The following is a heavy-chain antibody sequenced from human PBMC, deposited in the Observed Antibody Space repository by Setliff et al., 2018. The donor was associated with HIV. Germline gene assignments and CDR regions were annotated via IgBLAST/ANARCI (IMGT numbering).Heavy chain of an antibody. V-gene: IGHV4-31*03. Sequence: TCTVSGDSISSGGYYWSWVRQHPGKGLEWIGYIYYTGSTYSNPSLQSRVRISVDTSKNQFSLRLSSVTAADTAVYYCARDSANGKTANLNYLDVWGKGTTVTVSS. J-gene: IGHJ6*03. CDR3: ARDSANGKTANLNYLDV. CDR2: IYYTGST. D-gene: IGHD2-8*01. CDR1: GDSISSGGYY.